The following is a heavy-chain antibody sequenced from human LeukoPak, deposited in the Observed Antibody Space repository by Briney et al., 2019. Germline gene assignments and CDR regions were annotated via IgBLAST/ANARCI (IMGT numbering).Heavy chain of an antibody. CDR3: TREGDYYGSGSPGSFDP. D-gene: IGHD3-10*01. Sequence: PSETLSLTCTVSGDSFTSVTDYWAWIRQPPGKGLEWIASGDYSGSTYYNPSLKNRVTISVDRSKNQFSLKLTSVTAADTAVYYCTREGDYYGSGSPGSFDPWGQGTLVTVSS. V-gene: IGHV4-39*07. CDR1: GDSFTSVTDY. J-gene: IGHJ5*02. CDR2: GDYSGST.